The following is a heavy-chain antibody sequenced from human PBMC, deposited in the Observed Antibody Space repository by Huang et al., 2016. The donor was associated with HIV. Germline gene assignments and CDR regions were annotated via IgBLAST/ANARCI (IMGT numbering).Heavy chain of an antibody. V-gene: IGHV1-69*01. D-gene: IGHD3-10*01. Sequence: QVHLVQSGAEVKKPGSSVKVSCKASGGTFTNFAFTWVRQAPGQGLEWMGGIIPSLGTARYAQKFQGRVTMIADEPTTTAYRELRSLRSEDTAMYYCARGYYYGSGSYYPLDYWGQGTLVTVSS. CDR3: ARGYYYGSGSYYPLDY. J-gene: IGHJ4*02. CDR2: IIPSLGTA. CDR1: GGTFTNFA.